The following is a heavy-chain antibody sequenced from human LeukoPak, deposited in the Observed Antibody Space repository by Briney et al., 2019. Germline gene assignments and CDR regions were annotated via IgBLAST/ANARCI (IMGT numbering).Heavy chain of an antibody. J-gene: IGHJ4*02. D-gene: IGHD3-16*01. Sequence: SETLFLTCTVSGGSISSSSYYWGWIRQPPGKGLEWIGSIYYSGSTYYNPSLKSRVTISVDTSKNQFSLKLSSVTAADTAVYYCARRGDWGQGTLVTVSS. CDR3: ARRGD. CDR2: IYYSGST. V-gene: IGHV4-39*01. CDR1: GGSISSSSYY.